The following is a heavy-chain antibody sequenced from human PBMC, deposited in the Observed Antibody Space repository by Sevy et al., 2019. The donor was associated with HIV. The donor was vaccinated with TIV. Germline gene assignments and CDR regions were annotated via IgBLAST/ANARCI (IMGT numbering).Heavy chain of an antibody. CDR3: AADYDFWSGYYVY. Sequence: ASVKVSCKASGYTFTSYAMHWVRQAPGQRLEWMGWINAGNGNTKYSQKFQGRVTITRDTSASTAYMELGSLRSEDTAGYYCAADYDFWSGYYVYWGQGTLVTVSS. J-gene: IGHJ4*02. V-gene: IGHV1-3*01. CDR1: GYTFTSYA. D-gene: IGHD3-3*01. CDR2: INAGNGNT.